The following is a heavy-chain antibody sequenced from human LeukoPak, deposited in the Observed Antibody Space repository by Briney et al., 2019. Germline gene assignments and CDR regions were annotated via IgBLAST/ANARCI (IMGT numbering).Heavy chain of an antibody. D-gene: IGHD3-22*01. V-gene: IGHV3-11*01. CDR3: ARTRKNYYDSSGLFDY. CDR1: GFTFSNYY. CDR2: ISSSGSTK. Sequence: PGGSLRLSCAASGFTFSNYYMSWIRQAPGKGLESVSYISSSGSTKYSADSVKGRFTISRDNAKNSLFLQMKSLRAEDTAVYYCARTRKNYYDSSGLFDYWGQGTLVTVSS. J-gene: IGHJ4*02.